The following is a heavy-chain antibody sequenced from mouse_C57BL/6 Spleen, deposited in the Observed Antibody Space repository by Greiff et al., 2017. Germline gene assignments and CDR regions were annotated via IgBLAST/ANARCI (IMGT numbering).Heavy chain of an antibody. CDR2: IDPETGGT. D-gene: IGHD4-1*01. V-gene: IGHV1-15*01. CDR1: GYTFTDYA. Sequence: VQLQQSGAELVRPGASVTLSCKASGYTFTDYAMHWVKQTPVHGLEWIGAIDPETGGTAYNQTFTGKAILTADKSSSTAYMELRSLTSEDSAVYYCTRNWDGGYWGQGTTLTVSS. CDR3: TRNWDGGY. J-gene: IGHJ2*01.